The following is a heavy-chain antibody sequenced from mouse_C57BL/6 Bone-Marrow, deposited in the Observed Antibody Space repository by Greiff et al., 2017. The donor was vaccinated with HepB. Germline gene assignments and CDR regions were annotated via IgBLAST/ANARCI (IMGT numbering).Heavy chain of an antibody. CDR3: VSPFNYYGSSSWFAY. D-gene: IGHD1-1*01. CDR2: IRSKSNNYAT. CDR1: GFSFNTYA. J-gene: IGHJ3*01. Sequence: EVQGVESGGGLVQPKGSLKLSCAASGFSFNTYAMNWVRQAPGKGLEWVARIRSKSNNYATYYADSVKDRFTISRDDSESMLYLQMNNLKTEDTAMYYCVSPFNYYGSSSWFAYWGQGTLVTVSA. V-gene: IGHV10-1*01.